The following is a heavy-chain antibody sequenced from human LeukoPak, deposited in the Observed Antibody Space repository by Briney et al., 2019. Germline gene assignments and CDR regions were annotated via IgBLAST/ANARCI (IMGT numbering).Heavy chain of an antibody. J-gene: IGHJ3*02. CDR1: RFTVSSNY. V-gene: IGHV3-53*01. D-gene: IGHD1-26*01. CDR2: IYSDGST. Sequence: PGGSLRLSCAASRFTVSSNYMSWVRQAPGKGLEWVSEIYSDGSTYYAASVKGRFSISRDNSKNTLYLQMSSLRAEDTAIYYCARELREHGVFDIWGQGTMVTVSS. CDR3: ARELREHGVFDI.